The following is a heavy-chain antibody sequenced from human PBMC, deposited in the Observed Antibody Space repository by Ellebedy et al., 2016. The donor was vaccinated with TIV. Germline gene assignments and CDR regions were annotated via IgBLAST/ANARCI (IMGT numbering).Heavy chain of an antibody. D-gene: IGHD3-22*01. CDR1: GFTFSLFA. CDR2: ISGDGSST. V-gene: IGHV3-23*01. CDR3: AKGSSSGFNYDRVGFDN. Sequence: GGSLRLSCAASGFTFSLFAMHWVRQAPGKGLEWLSVISGDGSSTYFTDSVKGRLTITRDNSKKKLYLQMNRLTTEATAVYYCAKGSSSGFNYDRVGFDNWGQGTLVTVSS. J-gene: IGHJ4*02.